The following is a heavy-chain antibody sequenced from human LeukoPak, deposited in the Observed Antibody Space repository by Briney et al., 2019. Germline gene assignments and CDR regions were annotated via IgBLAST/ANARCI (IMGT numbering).Heavy chain of an antibody. Sequence: GESLKISCKVSGYSFTTYWIGWGRQMPGKGLEWMGIIYSGDSGTRYSPSFQGQVTISADKSITTAYLQWSSLKASDTAMYYCTRLSTQAFDYWGQGTLVTVSS. CDR1: GYSFTTYW. CDR3: TRLSTQAFDY. CDR2: IYSGDSGT. V-gene: IGHV5-51*01. J-gene: IGHJ4*02.